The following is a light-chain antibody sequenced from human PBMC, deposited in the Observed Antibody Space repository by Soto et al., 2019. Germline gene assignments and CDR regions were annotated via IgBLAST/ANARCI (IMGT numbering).Light chain of an antibody. CDR3: QQSYSTPSIT. CDR2: AAS. J-gene: IGKJ5*01. V-gene: IGKV1-39*01. CDR1: QYIAAF. Sequence: DTQMTPSPSSLSASVGDRVTFTCRASQYIAAFLNWYQQKPGKAPTLLIYAASSLQSGVPSRFSGSGSGTDFTLTISSLQPEDFATYYCQQSYSTPSITFGQGARLEIK.